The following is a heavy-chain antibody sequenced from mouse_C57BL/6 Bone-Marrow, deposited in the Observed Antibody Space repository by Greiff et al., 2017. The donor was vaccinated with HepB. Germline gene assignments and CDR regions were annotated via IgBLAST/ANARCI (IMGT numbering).Heavy chain of an antibody. J-gene: IGHJ2*01. V-gene: IGHV1-54*01. Sequence: QVQLQQSGAELVRPGPSVKVSCKASGYAFTNYLIEWVKQRPGQGLEWIGVINPGSGGTNYNEKFKGKATLTADKSSSTAYMQLSSLTSEDSAVYFCARSPYYGSRDYWGQGTTLTVSS. CDR3: ARSPYYGSRDY. CDR1: GYAFTNYL. CDR2: INPGSGGT. D-gene: IGHD1-1*01.